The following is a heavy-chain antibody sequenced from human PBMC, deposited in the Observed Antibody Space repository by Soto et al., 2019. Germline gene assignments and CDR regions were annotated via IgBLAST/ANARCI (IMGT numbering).Heavy chain of an antibody. Sequence: EVQLVESGGGLVQPGGSLRLSCAASGFIFSTYSMNWVRQAPGKGLEWISYISSSGGPIYYADSVKSRFTISRDIAKNSLYLQMNSLRAEDSAVYYCAREHAHYYGVDVWGQGTTVTVSS. CDR2: ISSSGGPI. V-gene: IGHV3-48*01. J-gene: IGHJ6*02. CDR1: GFIFSTYS. CDR3: AREHAHYYGVDV.